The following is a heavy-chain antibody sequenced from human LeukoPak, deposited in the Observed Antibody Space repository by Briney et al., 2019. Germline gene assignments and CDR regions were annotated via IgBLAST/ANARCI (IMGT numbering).Heavy chain of an antibody. CDR3: AHSISMDFEY. D-gene: IGHD2/OR15-2a*01. CDR2: IYNGGTT. CDR1: GGSVSSNY. Sequence: SETLSLTCTVSGGSVSSNYWSWIRQPAGKGLEWIGRIYNGGTTNYNPSLESRVTISIDRSKNQFSLKLTSVTAADTAVYYCAHSISMDFEYWGQGTLVTVSS. J-gene: IGHJ4*02. V-gene: IGHV4-4*07.